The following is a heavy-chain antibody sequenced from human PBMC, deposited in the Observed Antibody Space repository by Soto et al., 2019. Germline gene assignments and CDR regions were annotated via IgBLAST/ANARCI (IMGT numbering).Heavy chain of an antibody. CDR2: ISGSGGST. CDR1: GFTFSSYA. Sequence: ELQLLESGGGLVQPGGSLRLSCAASGFTFSSYAMNWVRQAPGQGLEWVSAISGSGGSTYYAASVKGRFTISRDNSKNTLSREMNGLRAEDTAVYYCAKDLPARITCFGVVTSPFLDYWGQGTLVAFSA. D-gene: IGHD3-3*01. CDR3: AKDLPARITCFGVVTSPFLDY. V-gene: IGHV3-23*01. J-gene: IGHJ4*02.